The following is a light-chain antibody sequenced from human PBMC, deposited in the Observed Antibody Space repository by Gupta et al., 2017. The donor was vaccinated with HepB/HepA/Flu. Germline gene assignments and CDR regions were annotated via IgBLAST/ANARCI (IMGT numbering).Light chain of an antibody. CDR3: QQYNIRPLT. Sequence: VLPHSPATLSVSPGERATLSCRASQSISSNLPGYQQIPGKAPRRIILGASTRATGVPARFSGSGSGTEFTLTISSLQSEDFAVYYCQQYNIRPLTFGGGTKVEIK. CDR2: GAS. J-gene: IGKJ4*01. CDR1: QSISSN. V-gene: IGKV3-15*01.